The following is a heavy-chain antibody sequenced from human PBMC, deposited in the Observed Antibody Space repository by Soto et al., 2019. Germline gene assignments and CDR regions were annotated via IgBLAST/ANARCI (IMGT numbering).Heavy chain of an antibody. V-gene: IGHV5-51*01. CDR2: VYPGDSDT. CDR1: GYTFTTYW. D-gene: IGHD6-13*01. CDR3: ARPRQPRGYYYDVDV. Sequence: GESLKISCKASGYTFTTYWIGWVRQMPGKGLEWMGSVYPGDSDTRYSPPLQGQVTISADKSINTAYLQWNSVKASDTAMYYCARPRQPRGYYYDVDVWGQGTTVTVSS. J-gene: IGHJ6*02.